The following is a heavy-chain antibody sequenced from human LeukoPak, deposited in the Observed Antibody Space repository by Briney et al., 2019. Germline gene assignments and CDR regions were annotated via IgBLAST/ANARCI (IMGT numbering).Heavy chain of an antibody. D-gene: IGHD2-2*01. V-gene: IGHV3-30*02. CDR1: GFTFNNYG. J-gene: IGHJ4*02. Sequence: GGSLRLSCAPSGFTFNNYGMHWVRQAPGKGLEWVAFIRDDGSIKYYADTVKGRFTISRDNSKNTLSLQMNSLRAEDTAVYYCAKDRGRRIVVVPATKWGTFDYWGQGTLVTVSS. CDR2: IRDDGSIK. CDR3: AKDRGRRIVVVPATKWGTFDY.